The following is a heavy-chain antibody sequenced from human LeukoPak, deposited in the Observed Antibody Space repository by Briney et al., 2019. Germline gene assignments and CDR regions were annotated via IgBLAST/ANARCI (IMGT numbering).Heavy chain of an antibody. CDR1: GYTFTSYY. J-gene: IGHJ3*02. CDR2: INPSGGST. CDR3: ARAGGGGYCSSTSCFRPLDAFDI. V-gene: IGHV1-46*01. D-gene: IGHD2-2*01. Sequence: ASVKVSCKASGYTFTSYYMHWVRQAPGQGLEWMGIINPSGGSTSYAQKFQGRVTMTRDTSTSTVYMELSSLRSEDTAVYYCARAGGGGYCSSTSCFRPLDAFDIWGQGTMVTVSS.